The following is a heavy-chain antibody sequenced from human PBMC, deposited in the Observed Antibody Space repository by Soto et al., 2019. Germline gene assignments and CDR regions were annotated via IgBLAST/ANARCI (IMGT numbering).Heavy chain of an antibody. Sequence: GGSLRLSCAASGFTFSSYGMHWVRQSPGKGLEWVAVISYDGSNKYYADSVKGRFTISRDNSKNTLYLQMNSLRAEDTAVYYCAKGDSSSSHYYYGMDVWGQGTTVTVSS. V-gene: IGHV3-30*18. J-gene: IGHJ6*02. D-gene: IGHD6-6*01. CDR1: GFTFSSYG. CDR3: AKGDSSSSHYYYGMDV. CDR2: ISYDGSNK.